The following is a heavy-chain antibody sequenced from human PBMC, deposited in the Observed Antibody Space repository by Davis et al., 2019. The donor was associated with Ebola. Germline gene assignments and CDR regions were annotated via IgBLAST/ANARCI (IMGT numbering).Heavy chain of an antibody. J-gene: IGHJ4*02. CDR3: ARAPDKAYQALYRCFDY. Sequence: PGGSLRFSCAASGFTFSNYAMNWVRQAPGKGLEWVAVISFDGINKFYADSVKGRFTISRDNSKNTLYLQMNTLRVEDTAVYYCARAPDKAYQALYRCFDYWGQGTLVTVSS. CDR2: ISFDGINK. V-gene: IGHV3-30-3*01. D-gene: IGHD2-2*02. CDR1: GFTFSNYA.